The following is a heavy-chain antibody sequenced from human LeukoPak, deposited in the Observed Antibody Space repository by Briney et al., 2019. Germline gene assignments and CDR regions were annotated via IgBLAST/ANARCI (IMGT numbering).Heavy chain of an antibody. D-gene: IGHD2-2*01. CDR2: IYYSGGP. J-gene: IGHJ4*02. CDR1: GGSISSNY. CDR3: ARGYCSSTGCYSYFDS. Sequence: SETLSLTCNVSGGSISSNYWSWIRQPPGKGLEWIGFIYYSGGPNYNPSLKSRVTISVDRPKNQFSLRVNSVTAADTAVYYCARGYCSSTGCYSYFDSWGQGTLVTVSS. V-gene: IGHV4-59*01.